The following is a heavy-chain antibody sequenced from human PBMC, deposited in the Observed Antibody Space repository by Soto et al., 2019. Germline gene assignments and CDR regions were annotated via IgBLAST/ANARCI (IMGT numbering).Heavy chain of an antibody. D-gene: IGHD2-15*01. CDR3: ASYSEKISDYYYYYYMDV. CDR1: GGSISSYY. CDR2: IYYSGST. V-gene: IGHV4-59*08. Sequence: SETLSLTCTVSGGSISSYYWSWIRQPPGKGLERIGYIYYSGSTNYHPSLKSRVAISVDTSKNQFSLKLSSVTAADTAVYYCASYSEKISDYYYYYYMDVWGKRPTVTVS. J-gene: IGHJ6*03.